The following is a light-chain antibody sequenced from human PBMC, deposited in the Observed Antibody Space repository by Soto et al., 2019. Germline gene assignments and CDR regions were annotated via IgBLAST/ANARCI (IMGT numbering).Light chain of an antibody. J-gene: IGKJ1*01. Sequence: DIEMSQSPSSLSVSAGDRVTITCRASQSISSYLTWYQQKPVQAPKLLIYAASSLQSGVPSRFSGSGSGTDFTLTISSLQSEDFATYYCQQSCSTPPTFGQGTKVDIK. CDR2: AAS. CDR3: QQSCSTPPT. V-gene: IGKV1-39*01. CDR1: QSISSY.